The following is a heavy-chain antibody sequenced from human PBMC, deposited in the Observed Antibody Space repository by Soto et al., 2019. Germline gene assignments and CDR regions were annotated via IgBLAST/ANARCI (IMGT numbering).Heavy chain of an antibody. V-gene: IGHV1-69*13. J-gene: IGHJ6*02. D-gene: IGHD2-2*01. CDR1: GGTFGSYA. Sequence: SVKVSCKASGGTFGSYAISWVRQAPGQGLEWMGGIIPIPGTANYAQKFQGRVTIAADESTSTAYMELSSLRSEDTAVYYCARSLRSITSLEIYYYYYYGMDVWGQGTTVTVSS. CDR2: IIPIPGTA. CDR3: ARSLRSITSLEIYYYYYYGMDV.